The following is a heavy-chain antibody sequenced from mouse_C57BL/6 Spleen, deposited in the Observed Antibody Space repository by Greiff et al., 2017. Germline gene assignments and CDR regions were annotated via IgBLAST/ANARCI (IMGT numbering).Heavy chain of an antibody. CDR3: ARTTVVYWYFDV. D-gene: IGHD1-1*01. Sequence: VKLQQSGAELVMPGASVKLSCKASGYTFTSYWMHWVKQRPGQGLEWIGEIDPSDSYTNYNQKFKGKSTLTVDKSSSTAYMQLSSLTSEDSAVYYCARTTVVYWYFDVWGTGTTVTVSS. CDR1: GYTFTSYW. CDR2: IDPSDSYT. J-gene: IGHJ1*03. V-gene: IGHV1-69*01.